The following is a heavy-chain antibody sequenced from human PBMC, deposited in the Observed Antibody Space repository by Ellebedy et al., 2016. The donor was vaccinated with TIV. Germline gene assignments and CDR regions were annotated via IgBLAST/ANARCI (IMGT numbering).Heavy chain of an antibody. D-gene: IGHD3-22*01. CDR3: ATSNLYLDTIGYFDY. J-gene: IGHJ4*02. CDR2: ISAYNGNT. Sequence: AASVKVSCKASGYTFTIYGINWVRQAPGQGLEWLGWISAYNGNTNYAQKLQGRVTMTTDTSTSTAYMELRSLSSDDTDVYYCATSNLYLDTIGYFDYWGQGTLVTVSS. CDR1: GYTFTIYG. V-gene: IGHV1-18*04.